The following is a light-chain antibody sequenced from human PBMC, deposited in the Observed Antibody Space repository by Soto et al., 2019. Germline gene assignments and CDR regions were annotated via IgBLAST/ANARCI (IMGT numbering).Light chain of an antibody. V-gene: IGLV2-14*01. J-gene: IGLJ1*01. CDR1: SRNVGGYNY. CDR3: SSYTSSSTPYV. Sequence: QSALTQPPSVSGSPGQSITISCTGTSRNVGGYNYVSWYQQHPVKAPKLMIYDVTNRPSGVSDRFSGSKSGNTASLTISGLQAEDEADYYCSSYTSSSTPYVFGTGTKVTVL. CDR2: DVT.